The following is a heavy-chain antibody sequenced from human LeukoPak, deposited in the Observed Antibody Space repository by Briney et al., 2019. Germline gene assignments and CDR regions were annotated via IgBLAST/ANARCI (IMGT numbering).Heavy chain of an antibody. CDR3: ARDPYSSGWYKDAFDI. CDR1: GFTFSSYS. Sequence: GGSLRLSCAASGFTFSSYSMNWVRQAPGKELEWVSSISGSSSYINYADSVKGRFTISRDNAQNSLFLQLNSLRAEDTAVYYCARDPYSSGWYKDAFDIWGQGTMVTVSS. J-gene: IGHJ3*02. CDR2: ISGSSSYI. D-gene: IGHD6-19*01. V-gene: IGHV3-21*01.